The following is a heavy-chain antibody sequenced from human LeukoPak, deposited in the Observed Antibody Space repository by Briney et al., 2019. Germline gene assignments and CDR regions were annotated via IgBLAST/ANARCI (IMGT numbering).Heavy chain of an antibody. D-gene: IGHD5-18*01. CDR2: ISAYNGNT. CDR1: GYTFTSYG. Sequence: ASVKVSCKASGYTFTSYGISWVRQAPGQGLEWMGWISAYNGNTNYAQKLQGRVTMTTDTSTSTAYMELRSLRSDDTAVYYCAREDLGTAIQKFDPWGQGTLVTVSS. CDR3: AREDLGTAIQKFDP. V-gene: IGHV1-18*01. J-gene: IGHJ5*02.